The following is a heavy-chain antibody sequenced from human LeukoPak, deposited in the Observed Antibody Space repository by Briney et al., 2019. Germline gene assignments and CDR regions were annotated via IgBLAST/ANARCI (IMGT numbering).Heavy chain of an antibody. D-gene: IGHD1-1*01. Sequence: GRSLRLSCAASGFTFSSYGMHWVRQAPGKGLEWVAVIWYDGSNKYYADSVKGRFTISRDNSKNTLYLQMNSLRAEDTAVYYCARGARYNWNDQGFDYWGQGTLATVSS. J-gene: IGHJ4*02. V-gene: IGHV3-33*01. CDR1: GFTFSSYG. CDR2: IWYDGSNK. CDR3: ARGARYNWNDQGFDY.